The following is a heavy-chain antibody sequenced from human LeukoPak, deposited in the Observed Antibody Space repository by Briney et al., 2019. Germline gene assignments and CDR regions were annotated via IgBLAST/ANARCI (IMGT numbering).Heavy chain of an antibody. D-gene: IGHD3-10*01. J-gene: IGHJ3*02. Sequence: SETLSLTCTVSGGSIINSAYYWGWIRQPPGKGLEWIGSIHYSGITYYKSSLRSRVTISVDTSKNQFSLKLNSVTAADTAVYYCARDGFRYGSGRIGFDIWGQGTMVIVSS. V-gene: IGHV4-39*07. CDR1: GGSIINSAYY. CDR3: ARDGFRYGSGRIGFDI. CDR2: IHYSGIT.